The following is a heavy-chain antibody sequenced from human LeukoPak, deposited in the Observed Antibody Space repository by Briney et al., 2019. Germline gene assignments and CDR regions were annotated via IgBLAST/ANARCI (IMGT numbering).Heavy chain of an antibody. CDR2: IIPILGIA. Sequence: ASVKVSCKASGGTFSSYAISWVRQAPGQGLEWMGRIIPILGIANYAQKFQGRVTITADESTSTAYMELSSLRSEDTAVYYCARGGYCSSTSCHGGWFDPWGQGTLVTVSS. CDR1: GGTFSSYA. D-gene: IGHD2-2*01. CDR3: ARGGYCSSTSCHGGWFDP. J-gene: IGHJ5*02. V-gene: IGHV1-69*04.